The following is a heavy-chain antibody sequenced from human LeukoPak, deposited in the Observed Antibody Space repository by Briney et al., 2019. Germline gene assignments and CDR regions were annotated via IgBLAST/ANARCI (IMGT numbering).Heavy chain of an antibody. J-gene: IGHJ5*02. CDR3: ASHSYGYNH. V-gene: IGHV3-7*01. Sequence: QSGGSLRLSCAASGIIITSYWMSWVRQTPGKGLEWVANIKQDGSEKNYVDSVKGRFTIFRDNARNSLCLQMNSLRAEDTAVYYCASHSYGYNHWGQGTLVIVSS. CDR2: IKQDGSEK. CDR1: GIIITSYW. D-gene: IGHD3-16*01.